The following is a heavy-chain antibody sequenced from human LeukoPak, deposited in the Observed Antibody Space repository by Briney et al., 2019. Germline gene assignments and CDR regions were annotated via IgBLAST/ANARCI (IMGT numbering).Heavy chain of an antibody. CDR1: GGSISSGGYS. CDR2: IYYSGST. CDR3: ARVESIAALYYFDY. Sequence: SETLSLTCAVSGGSISSGGYSWSWIRQPPGKGLEWIGYIYYSGSTYYNPSLKSRVTISVDTSKNQFSLRLSSVTAADTAVYYCARVESIAALYYFDYWGQGTLVTVSS. V-gene: IGHV4-30-4*07. D-gene: IGHD6-6*01. J-gene: IGHJ4*02.